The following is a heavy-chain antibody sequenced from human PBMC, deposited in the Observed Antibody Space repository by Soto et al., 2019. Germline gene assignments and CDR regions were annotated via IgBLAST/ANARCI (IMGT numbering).Heavy chain of an antibody. CDR1: GGSFSGYY. J-gene: IGHJ4*02. CDR3: ARRRVPVRRDGYNFDY. Sequence: SETLSLTCAVYGGSFSGYYWSWIRQPPGKGLEWIGEINHSGSTNYNPSLKSRVTISVDTSKNQFSLKLSSVTAADTAVYYCARRRVPVRRDGYNFDYWGQGTLVTVSS. V-gene: IGHV4-34*01. D-gene: IGHD5-12*01. CDR2: INHSGST.